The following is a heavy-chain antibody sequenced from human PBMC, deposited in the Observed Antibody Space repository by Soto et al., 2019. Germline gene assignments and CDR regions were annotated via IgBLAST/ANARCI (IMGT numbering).Heavy chain of an antibody. CDR1: GFTFSSYS. CDR3: ARDHSGYGHGDDP. V-gene: IGHV3-21*01. CDR2: ISSSSSYI. D-gene: IGHD5-12*01. Sequence: GGSLRLSCAASGFTFSSYSMNWVRQAPGKGLEWVSSISSSSSYIYYADSVKGRFTISRDNAKNSLYLQMNSLRAEDTAVYYCARDHSGYGHGDDPWGQGTLVTVSS. J-gene: IGHJ5*02.